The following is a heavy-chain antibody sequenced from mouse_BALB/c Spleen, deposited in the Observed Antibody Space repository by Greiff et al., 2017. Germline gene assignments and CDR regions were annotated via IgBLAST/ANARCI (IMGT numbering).Heavy chain of an antibody. CDR3: ATHSSVYDAMDY. CDR2: INPSTGYT. Sequence: QVQLKESGAELAKPGASVKMSCKASGYTFTSYWMHWVKQRPGQGLEWIGYINPSTGYTEYNQKFKDKATLTADKSSSTAYMQLSSLTSEDSAVYYCATHSSVYDAMDYWGQGTSVTVSS. CDR1: GYTFTSYW. V-gene: IGHV1-7*01. D-gene: IGHD3-1*01. J-gene: IGHJ4*01.